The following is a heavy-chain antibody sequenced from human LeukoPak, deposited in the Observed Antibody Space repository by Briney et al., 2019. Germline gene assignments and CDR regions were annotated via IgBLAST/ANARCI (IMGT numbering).Heavy chain of an antibody. J-gene: IGHJ4*02. D-gene: IGHD6-13*01. V-gene: IGHV3-48*03. CDR3: ASVLIAAAGKGDFDY. Sequence: GGSLRLSCAASGFSFSSYEMNWVRQAPGKGLEWVSYISSSGRTIYYADSVKGRFTISRDNAKNSLYLQMNSLRAEDTAVYYCASVLIAAAGKGDFDYWGQGTLVTVSS. CDR2: ISSSGRTI. CDR1: GFSFSSYE.